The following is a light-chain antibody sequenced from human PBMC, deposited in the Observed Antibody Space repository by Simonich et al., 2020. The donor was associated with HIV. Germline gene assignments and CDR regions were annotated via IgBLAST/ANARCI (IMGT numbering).Light chain of an antibody. Sequence: DIQMTQSPSSLSVSVGDRVTITCRATQGISNSVAWYQHKPGKAPNLLLYAASRLESGVPSMFSCSGSGTDYTLTISSLQPEDFATYYCQQYYSTPWTFGQGTKVDI. J-gene: IGKJ1*01. CDR1: QGISNS. CDR3: QQYYSTPWT. V-gene: IGKV1-NL1*01. CDR2: AAS.